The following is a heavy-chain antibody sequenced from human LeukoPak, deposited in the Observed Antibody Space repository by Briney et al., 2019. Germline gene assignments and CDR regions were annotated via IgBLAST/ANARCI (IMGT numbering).Heavy chain of an antibody. D-gene: IGHD6-13*01. Sequence: GGSLRLSCAASGFTFSSYEMSWVRQAPGKGLEWVTYISSSGSTIYYADSLKGRFTISRDNAKNSLYLQVNSLRAEDTAVYYCARVTAAGCDYWGQGTLVTVSS. CDR3: ARVTAAGCDY. J-gene: IGHJ4*02. CDR1: GFTFSSYE. CDR2: ISSSGSTI. V-gene: IGHV3-48*03.